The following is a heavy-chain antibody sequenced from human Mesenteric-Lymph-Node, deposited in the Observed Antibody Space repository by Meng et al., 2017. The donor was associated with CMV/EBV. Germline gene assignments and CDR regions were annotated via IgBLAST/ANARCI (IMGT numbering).Heavy chain of an antibody. V-gene: IGHV4-59*02. CDR1: GGSVRSYY. D-gene: IGHD3-3*01. J-gene: IGHJ4*02. CDR2: IYYRGST. Sequence: SETLSLTCSVSGGSVRSYYWSWIRQSPGKGLEWIGYIYYRGSTNYNPSLKSRVTISVDTSKNQFSLKLSSVTAADTAVYYCARGHPSITIFGVHWGQGTLVTVSS. CDR3: ARGHPSITIFGVH.